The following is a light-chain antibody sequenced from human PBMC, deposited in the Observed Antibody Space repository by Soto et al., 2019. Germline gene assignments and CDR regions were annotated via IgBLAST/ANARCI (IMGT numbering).Light chain of an antibody. J-gene: IGKJ4*01. CDR1: QSLVHSGGNTY. Sequence: DVVLTQSPLSLPVTLGQPASISCRSSQSLVHSGGNTYLTWFQQRPGQSPKRLIYKDSNRDSGVPDRLSGSGSGPDFTLKISRVEAEDVGVYYCMQRTLQPLTFGGGTKVHIK. CDR3: MQRTLQPLT. CDR2: KDS. V-gene: IGKV2-30*02.